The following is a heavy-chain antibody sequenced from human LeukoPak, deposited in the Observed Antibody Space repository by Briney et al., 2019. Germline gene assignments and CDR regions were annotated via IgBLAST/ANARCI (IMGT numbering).Heavy chain of an antibody. CDR2: IIPFFGTA. J-gene: IGHJ4*02. CDR1: GGTFISYA. V-gene: IGHV1-69*01. CDR3: ASHVYSNFGSYDY. Sequence: ASVKVSCKASGGTFISYAISWVRQAPGQGLEWMGGIIPFFGTANYAQKFQRRVTITADESTSTAYMELSSLRSEDTAVYYCASHVYSNFGSYDYWGQGTLVTVSS. D-gene: IGHD4-11*01.